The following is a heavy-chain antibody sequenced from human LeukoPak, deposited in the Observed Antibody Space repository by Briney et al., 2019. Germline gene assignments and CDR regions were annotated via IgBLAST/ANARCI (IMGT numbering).Heavy chain of an antibody. D-gene: IGHD1-14*01. CDR2: IYTSGST. CDR3: AKEGRSTTDGF. J-gene: IGHJ4*02. CDR1: GGSISSYY. V-gene: IGHV4-4*07. Sequence: PSETLSLTCTVSGGSISSYYWNWIRQPAGKGLEWIGRIYTSGSTNYNPSLQSRVTMSVDTSKNQFSLKVNSVTAADTAVYYCAKEGRSTTDGFWGQGTLVTVSS.